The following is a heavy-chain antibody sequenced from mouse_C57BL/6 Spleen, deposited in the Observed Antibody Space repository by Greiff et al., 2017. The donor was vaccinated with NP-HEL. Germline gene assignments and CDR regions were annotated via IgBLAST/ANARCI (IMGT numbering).Heavy chain of an antibody. Sequence: VQLQQSGPELVKPGDSVKISCKASGYSFTGYFMNWVMQSHGKSLEWIGRINPYNGDTFSTQKFKGKATLTVDKSSSTAHMELRSLTSEDSAVYYCARMGYYFDYWGQGTTLTVSS. V-gene: IGHV1-20*01. CDR2: INPYNGDT. CDR1: GYSFTGYF. J-gene: IGHJ2*01. CDR3: ARMGYYFDY.